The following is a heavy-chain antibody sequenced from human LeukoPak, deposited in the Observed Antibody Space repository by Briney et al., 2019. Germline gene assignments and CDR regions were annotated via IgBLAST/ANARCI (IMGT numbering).Heavy chain of an antibody. CDR2: IRSKAYGGTT. J-gene: IGHJ4*02. D-gene: IGHD4-17*01. Sequence: GESLGLSCTASGFTFGDYAMSWFRQAPGKGLAWVGFIRSKAYGGTTEYAASVNGRFTISRDDSKSIAYLQMNSLKTEDTAVYYCSRGDDYGDYATITATHYFDYWGQGTLVTVSS. V-gene: IGHV3-49*03. CDR3: SRGDDYGDYATITATHYFDY. CDR1: GFTFGDYA.